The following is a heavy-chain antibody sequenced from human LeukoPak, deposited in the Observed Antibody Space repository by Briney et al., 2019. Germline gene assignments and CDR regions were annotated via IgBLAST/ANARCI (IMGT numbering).Heavy chain of an antibody. CDR3: ARLSGGSALRNDAFHI. Sequence: GESLRISCKGSGYSFTSYWISWVRQMPGKGLEWMGRIDPSDSYTNYSPSFQGHVTISADKSISTVYLQWSSLKASDTAMYYCARLSGGSALRNDAFHIWGQGTMVTVSS. CDR2: IDPSDSYT. CDR1: GYSFTSYW. V-gene: IGHV5-10-1*01. D-gene: IGHD1-26*01. J-gene: IGHJ3*02.